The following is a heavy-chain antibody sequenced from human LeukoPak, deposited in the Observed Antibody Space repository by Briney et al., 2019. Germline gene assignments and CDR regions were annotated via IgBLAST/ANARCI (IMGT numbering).Heavy chain of an antibody. V-gene: IGHV3-66*01. CDR2: IYTGGTT. CDR3: AKGPSSSWLYYFDY. CDR1: GFTVSSSY. J-gene: IGHJ4*02. D-gene: IGHD6-13*01. Sequence: GGSLRLSCAASGFTVSSSYMSWVRQAPGKGLEWVSVIYTGGTTYYADSVKGRFTISRDNSKNTLYLQMNSLRAEDTAVYYCAKGPSSSWLYYFDYWGQGTLVTVSS.